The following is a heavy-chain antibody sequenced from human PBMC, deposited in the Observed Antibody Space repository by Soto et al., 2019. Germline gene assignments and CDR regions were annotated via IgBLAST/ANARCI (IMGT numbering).Heavy chain of an antibody. D-gene: IGHD4-17*01. CDR3: ARKATVTTLGEDFDY. CDR2: IIPIFGTA. V-gene: IGHV1-69*12. CDR1: GGTFSSYA. J-gene: IGHJ4*02. Sequence: QVQLVQPGAEVKKPGSSVKVSCKASGGTFSSYAISWVRQAPGQGLEWMGGIIPIFGTANYAQKFQGRVTITADESPCTAYMELSSLRSEDTAVYYCARKATVTTLGEDFDYWGQGTLVTVSS.